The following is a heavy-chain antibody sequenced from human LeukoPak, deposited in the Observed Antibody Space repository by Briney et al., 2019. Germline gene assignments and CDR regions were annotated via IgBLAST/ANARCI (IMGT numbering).Heavy chain of an antibody. V-gene: IGHV3-7*03. CDR1: AFIFSGHW. Sequence: GGSLRLSCEGSAFIFSGHWMNWVRQTPGKGLEWVASIKEDGSERQYVDSVKGRFSISRDNTKGSLFLQLNSLRAEDTAVYYCAKARTDYGDYPRSTDYWGQGTLVTVSS. D-gene: IGHD4-17*01. CDR3: AKARTDYGDYPRSTDY. CDR2: IKEDGSER. J-gene: IGHJ4*02.